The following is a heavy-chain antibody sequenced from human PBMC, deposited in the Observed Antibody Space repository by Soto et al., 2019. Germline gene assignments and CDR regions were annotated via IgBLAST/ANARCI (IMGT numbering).Heavy chain of an antibody. J-gene: IGHJ6*02. CDR1: GYTFTSYG. D-gene: IGHD4-4*01. V-gene: IGHV1-18*01. CDR2: ISAYNGNT. CDR3: ARDLLDYRNDHYYYYGMDV. Sequence: ASVKVSCKASGYTFTSYGISWVRQAPGQGLEWMGWISAYNGNTNYAQKLQGRVTMTTDTSTSTAYMELRSLRSDDTAVYYCARDLLDYRNDHYYYYGMDVWGQGTTVTVSS.